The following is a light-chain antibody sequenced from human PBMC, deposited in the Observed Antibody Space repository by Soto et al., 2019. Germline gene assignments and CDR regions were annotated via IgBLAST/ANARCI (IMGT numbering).Light chain of an antibody. V-gene: IGLV2-23*01. CDR3: SSYAGFTTPYV. CDR2: EGT. Sequence: QSVLTQPASVSGSPGQSITISCTGSSRNVGSYNLVSWYQQHPGKAPKLMIYEGTKRPSGVSDRFSGSKSGNTASLTISGLQAEDEADYYCSSYAGFTTPYVFGTGTKLTVL. CDR1: SRNVGSYNL. J-gene: IGLJ1*01.